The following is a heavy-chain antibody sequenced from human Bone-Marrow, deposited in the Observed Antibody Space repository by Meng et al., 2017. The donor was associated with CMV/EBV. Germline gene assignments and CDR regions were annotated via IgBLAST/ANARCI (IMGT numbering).Heavy chain of an antibody. V-gene: IGHV4-39*07. CDR2: IYYSGRT. Sequence: SETLSLTCTVSGGSISSSSYYWGWIRQPPGKGLEWIGSIYYSGRTYYNPSLKSRVTILVDTSKNQFSLKLSSVTAADTAVYYCARDAVTDYSNYFDYWGQGTLVTVSS. D-gene: IGHD4-11*01. CDR3: ARDAVTDYSNYFDY. CDR1: GGSISSSSYY. J-gene: IGHJ4*02.